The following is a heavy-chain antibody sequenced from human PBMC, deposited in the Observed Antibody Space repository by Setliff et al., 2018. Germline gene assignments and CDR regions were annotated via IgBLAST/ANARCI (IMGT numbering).Heavy chain of an antibody. CDR3: ARAPDCGGDCYAPTPKYYYYYYGMDV. J-gene: IGHJ6*02. CDR2: INPSGGST. Sequence: ASVKVSCKASGYTFTSYGFSWVRQAPGQGLEWMGIINPSGGSTSYAQKFQGRVTMTRNTSISTAYMELSSLRSEDTAVYYCARAPDCGGDCYAPTPKYYYYYYGMDVWGQGTTVTVSS. V-gene: IGHV1-8*01. CDR1: GYTFTSYG. D-gene: IGHD2-21*02.